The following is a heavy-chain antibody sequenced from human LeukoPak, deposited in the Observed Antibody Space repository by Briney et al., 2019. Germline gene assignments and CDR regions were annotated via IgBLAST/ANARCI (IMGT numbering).Heavy chain of an antibody. D-gene: IGHD6-13*01. V-gene: IGHV1-69*04. J-gene: IGHJ6*02. Sequence: SVKVSCKASGGTFSSYAISWVRQAPGQGLEWMGRIIPILGIANYAQKFQGRVTITADKSTSTAYMELSSLRSEDTTVYYCARDLSVGLAAADTHGMDVWGQGTTVTVSS. CDR2: IIPILGIA. CDR3: ARDLSVGLAAADTHGMDV. CDR1: GGTFSSYA.